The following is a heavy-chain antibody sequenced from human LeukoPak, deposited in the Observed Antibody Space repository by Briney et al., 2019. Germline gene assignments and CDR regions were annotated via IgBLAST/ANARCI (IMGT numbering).Heavy chain of an antibody. CDR2: IKSKTDGGTT. J-gene: IGHJ4*02. V-gene: IGHV3-15*07. CDR1: GFTFSNAW. D-gene: IGHD3-22*01. Sequence: GGSLRLSCAASGFTFSNAWMNWVRQAPGKGLEWVGRIKSKTDGGTTDYAAPVKGRFTISRDDSRNTLYLQMNSLKTEDTAVYYCSTTYYYDSSEGYWGQGTLVTVSS. CDR3: STTYYYDSSEGY.